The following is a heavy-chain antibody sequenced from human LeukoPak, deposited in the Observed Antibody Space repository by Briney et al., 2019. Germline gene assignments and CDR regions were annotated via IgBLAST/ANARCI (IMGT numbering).Heavy chain of an antibody. V-gene: IGHV1-3*01. J-gene: IGHJ5*02. Sequence: ASVKVSCKASGYTFTSYAMHWVRQAPGQRLEWMGWINAGNGNTKYSQKFQGRVTMTTDTSTTTAYLEVRSLRFDDTAVYYCARVDLLWTGHYSANWFDPWGQGTPVTVSS. CDR3: ARVDLLWTGHYSANWFDP. CDR2: INAGNGNT. CDR1: GYTFTSYA. D-gene: IGHD3/OR15-3a*01.